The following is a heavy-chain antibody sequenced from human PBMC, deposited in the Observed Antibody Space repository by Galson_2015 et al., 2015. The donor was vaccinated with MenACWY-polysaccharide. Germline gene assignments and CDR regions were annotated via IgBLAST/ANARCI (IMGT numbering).Heavy chain of an antibody. CDR3: AKDPDTSGWYDCDY. J-gene: IGHJ4*02. V-gene: IGHV3-23*01. CDR2: IRGSGAGT. CDR1: GFTFSSYA. Sequence: SLRLSCAASGFTFSSYAMSWVRQAPGKGLEWVSAIRGSGAGTYYAESVKGRFTISRDNSKNTLYLQMNSLRAEDTAVYYCAKDPDTSGWYDCDYWGQGTLVTVSS. D-gene: IGHD6-19*01.